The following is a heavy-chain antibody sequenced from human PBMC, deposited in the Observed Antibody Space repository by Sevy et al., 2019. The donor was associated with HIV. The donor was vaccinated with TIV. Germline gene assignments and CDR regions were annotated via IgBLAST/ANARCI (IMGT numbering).Heavy chain of an antibody. CDR2: ISVYNGNT. CDR3: ARAGYYSGFYDILTGLDY. J-gene: IGHJ4*02. V-gene: IGHV1-18*01. Sequence: ASVKVSCKASGYTFTSYGIGWARQAPGQGLEWMGWISVYNGNTNYAQKLQARVTMTTDTSTSTAYMELRSLRSDDTAVYYCARAGYYSGFYDILTGLDYWGQGTLVTVSS. CDR1: GYTFTSYG. D-gene: IGHD3-9*01.